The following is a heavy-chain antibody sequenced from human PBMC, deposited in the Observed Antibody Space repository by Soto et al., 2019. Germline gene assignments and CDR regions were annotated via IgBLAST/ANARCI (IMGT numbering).Heavy chain of an antibody. Sequence: PGGSLRLSCAASGFTFSSYWMHWVRQAPGKGLVWVSRINSDGRSTSYAESVKGRFTISRDNAKNTLYLQMNSLRAEDTAVYYCARAVRSGSYPYYYYGMDVWGQGTTVTVSS. CDR3: ARAVRSGSYPYYYYGMDV. CDR1: GFTFSSYW. CDR2: INSDGRST. J-gene: IGHJ6*02. D-gene: IGHD3-10*01. V-gene: IGHV3-74*01.